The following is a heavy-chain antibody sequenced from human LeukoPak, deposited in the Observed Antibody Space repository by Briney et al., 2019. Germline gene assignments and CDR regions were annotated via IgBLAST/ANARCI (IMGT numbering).Heavy chain of an antibody. CDR2: ISYDGSNK. J-gene: IGHJ4*02. Sequence: GSLRLSCAASGFTFSSYAMHWVRQAPGKGLEWVAVISYDGSNKYYADSVKGRFTISRDNSKNTLYLQMNSLRAEDTAVYYCARDDRSGIALPTSWGQGTLVTVSS. CDR1: GFTFSSYA. V-gene: IGHV3-30-3*01. D-gene: IGHD6-13*01. CDR3: ARDDRSGIALPTS.